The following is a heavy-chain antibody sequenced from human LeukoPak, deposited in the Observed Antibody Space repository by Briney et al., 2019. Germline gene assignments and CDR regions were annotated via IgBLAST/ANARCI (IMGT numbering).Heavy chain of an antibody. CDR3: ATFWSGYLNWFDP. Sequence: PSETLSLTCAVYGGSFSGYYWSWIRQPPGKGLEWIGEINHSGSTNYNPSLKSRVTISVDTSKNQFSLKLSSVTAADTAVYYCATFWSGYLNWFDPWGQGTLVTVSS. CDR1: GGSFSGYY. CDR2: INHSGST. J-gene: IGHJ5*02. D-gene: IGHD3-3*01. V-gene: IGHV4-34*01.